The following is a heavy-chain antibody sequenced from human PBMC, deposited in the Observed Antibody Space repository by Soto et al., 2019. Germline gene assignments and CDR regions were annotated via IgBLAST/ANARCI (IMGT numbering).Heavy chain of an antibody. CDR3: AGYFDI. Sequence: QVQLLESGPGLVKPSETLSLTCTVSGGSVSSGTYYWTWIRQPPGKRLEWIGYIYYNGNTNYNPSLKSRVIQAIDPSKTQFSLELSSGTVVHTAVYYCAGYFDIWGRGTLVTVSS. CDR2: IYYNGNT. V-gene: IGHV4-61*01. J-gene: IGHJ2*01. CDR1: GGSVSSGTYY.